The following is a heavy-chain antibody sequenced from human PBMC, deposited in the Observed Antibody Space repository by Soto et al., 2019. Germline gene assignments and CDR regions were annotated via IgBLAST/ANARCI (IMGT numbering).Heavy chain of an antibody. CDR2: ISGSGGST. V-gene: IGHV3-23*01. J-gene: IGHJ4*02. D-gene: IGHD6-13*01. CDR3: ATDQGSSWYEIDY. CDR1: GFTFSNYA. Sequence: EVQLLESGGGLVQPGGSLRLSCAASGFTFSNYAVTWVRQAPGKGLEWVSTISGSGGSTYYADSVKGRSTISRDNSENTLYLQMNSLRAEDTAVYYCATDQGSSWYEIDYWGQGTLVTVSS.